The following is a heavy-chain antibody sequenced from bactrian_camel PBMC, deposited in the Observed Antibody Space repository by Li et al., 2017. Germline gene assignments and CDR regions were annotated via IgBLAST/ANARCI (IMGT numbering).Heavy chain of an antibody. CDR3: AARLCATPEQALSAVKNWENFRY. V-gene: IGHV3S28*01. CDR2: ITTDGTKT. D-gene: IGHD3*01. CDR1: GFRFNNFD. J-gene: IGHJ6*01. Sequence: QLVESGGGSVQAGGSLRVSCAASGFRFNNFDMSWVRQGPGKDDEWVASITTDGTKTYYSDDAKGRFTISRDNAKNTISLQMTSLQPEDTAMYYCAARLCATPEQALSAVKNWENFRYWGQGTQVTVS.